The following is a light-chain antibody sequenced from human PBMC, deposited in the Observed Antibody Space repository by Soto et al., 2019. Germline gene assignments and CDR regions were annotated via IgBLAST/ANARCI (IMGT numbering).Light chain of an antibody. V-gene: IGKV1-5*03. Sequence: IPMTQSPSTLSASVGDRVTITCRASQSISSWLAWYPQKPGNAPNLLISKASTLESGVPSRFSGSASGTDSTPTISSLQPDDFATYYCQQYNSYPTVGQGNKVDIK. CDR1: QSISSW. CDR2: KAS. J-gene: IGKJ1*01. CDR3: QQYNSYPT.